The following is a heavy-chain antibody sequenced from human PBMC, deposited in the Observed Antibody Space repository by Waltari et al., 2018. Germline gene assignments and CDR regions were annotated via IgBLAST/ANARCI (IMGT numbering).Heavy chain of an antibody. CDR3: ARVGDYHGSGRFGLDV. V-gene: IGHV4-34*01. Sequence: QVQLQQWGAGLLKPSETLSLTCAVYAGSFSGYFWSWIRQSPGKGLEWMGQINRDGSNIYNPSLKSRVAMSVDTLKSQISLRLTSVTAADAAVYYCARVGDYHGSGRFGLDVWGQGTRVTVSS. CDR2: INRDGSN. D-gene: IGHD3-10*01. J-gene: IGHJ6*02. CDR1: AGSFSGYF.